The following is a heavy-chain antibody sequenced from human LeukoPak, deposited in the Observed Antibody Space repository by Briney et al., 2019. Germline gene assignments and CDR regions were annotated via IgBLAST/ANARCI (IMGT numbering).Heavy chain of an antibody. CDR3: ARGSTYYDSSGQVPFDY. CDR1: GFTFSSYS. D-gene: IGHD3-22*01. V-gene: IGHV3-48*02. J-gene: IGHJ4*02. Sequence: GGSLRLSCAASGFTFSSYSMNWVRHAPGKGLEWVSYFSSSSSTIYYADSVKGRFTISRDNAKNSLYLQMNSLRDEDTAVYYCARGSTYYDSSGQVPFDYWGQGTLVTVSS. CDR2: FSSSSSTI.